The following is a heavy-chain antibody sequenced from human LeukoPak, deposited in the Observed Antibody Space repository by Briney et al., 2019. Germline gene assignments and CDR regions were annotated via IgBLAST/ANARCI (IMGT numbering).Heavy chain of an antibody. D-gene: IGHD3-9*01. J-gene: IGHJ6*02. CDR1: GGSISSGSYY. CDR2: IYTSGST. V-gene: IGHV4-61*02. CDR3: ARGGTYYDILTGYYPTGMDV. Sequence: SQTLSLTCTVSGGSISSGSYYWSWIRQPAGKGLEWIERIYTSGSTNYNPSLKSRVTISVDTSKNQFSLKLSSVTAADTAVYYCARGGTYYDILTGYYPTGMDVWGQGTTVTVSS.